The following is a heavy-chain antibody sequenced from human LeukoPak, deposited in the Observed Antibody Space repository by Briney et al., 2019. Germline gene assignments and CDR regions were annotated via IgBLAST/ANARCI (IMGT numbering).Heavy chain of an antibody. Sequence: PGGSLRLSCAASGFTFSSYGMHWVRQAPGKGLEWVAVISYDGSNKYYADSVKGRFTISRDNSKNTLYLQMNSLRAEDTAVYYCARSEWEPAPFYFDYWGQGTLVTVSS. CDR3: ARSEWEPAPFYFDY. J-gene: IGHJ4*02. CDR2: ISYDGSNK. V-gene: IGHV3-30*19. D-gene: IGHD1-26*01. CDR1: GFTFSSYG.